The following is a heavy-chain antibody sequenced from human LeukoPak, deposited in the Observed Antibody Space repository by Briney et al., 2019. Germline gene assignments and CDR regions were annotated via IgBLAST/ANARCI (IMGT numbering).Heavy chain of an antibody. V-gene: IGHV1-69*04. CDR2: AIPILGIA. CDR1: GYRFITFG. CDR3: ARVAAAAGTIDY. D-gene: IGHD6-13*01. J-gene: IGHJ4*02. Sequence: SVKVSCKTSGYRFITFGINWVRQAPGQGLEWMGRAIPILGIATYAQKFQGRITITADKSTSTAYMELSSLRSDDTAMYYCARVAAAAGTIDYWGQGTLVTVSS.